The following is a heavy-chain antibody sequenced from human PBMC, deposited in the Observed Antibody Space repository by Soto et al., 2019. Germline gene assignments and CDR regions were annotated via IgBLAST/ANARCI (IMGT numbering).Heavy chain of an antibody. CDR2: ISYDGSNE. J-gene: IGHJ4*02. D-gene: IGHD3-22*01. V-gene: IGHV3-30*18. CDR3: AKDKYYQDRSGYYRFDY. Sequence: QVQLVESGGGVVQPGRSLRLSCAVSGFTFSSYGMHWVRQAPGKGLEWVAHISYDGSNEHYVDSVKGRFTISRDNSKNTLCVQRNSLRADEKAVYYCAKDKYYQDRSGYYRFDYWGQGTPVTVSS. CDR1: GFTFSSYG.